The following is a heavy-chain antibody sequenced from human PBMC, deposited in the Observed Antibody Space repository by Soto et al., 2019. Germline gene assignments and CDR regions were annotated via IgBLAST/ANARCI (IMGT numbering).Heavy chain of an antibody. Sequence: QVQLVQSGAEVKKPGSSVKVSCKASGGTFSSYAISWVRQAPGQGLEWMGGLIPIFGTANYAQKFQGRVTITADESTSTAYMELSSLRSEDTAVYYCAEEAAYYYDSSGYYPRYYYYGMDVWGQGTTVTVSS. D-gene: IGHD3-22*01. CDR2: LIPIFGTA. J-gene: IGHJ6*02. CDR3: AEEAAYYYDSSGYYPRYYYYGMDV. CDR1: GGTFSSYA. V-gene: IGHV1-69*01.